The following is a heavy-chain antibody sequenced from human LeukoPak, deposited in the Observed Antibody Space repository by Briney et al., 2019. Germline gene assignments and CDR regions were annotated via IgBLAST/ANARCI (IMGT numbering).Heavy chain of an antibody. CDR3: ARGGIKVRYSSGWYHSYFDY. Sequence: PSETLSLTCAVYGGSFSGYYWSWIRQPPGKGLEWIGEINHSGSTNYNPSLKSRVTISVDTSKNQFSLKLSSVTAADTAVYYCARGGIKVRYSSGWYHSYFDYWGQGPWSPSPQ. CDR1: GGSFSGYY. J-gene: IGHJ4*03. V-gene: IGHV4-34*01. CDR2: INHSGST. D-gene: IGHD6-19*01.